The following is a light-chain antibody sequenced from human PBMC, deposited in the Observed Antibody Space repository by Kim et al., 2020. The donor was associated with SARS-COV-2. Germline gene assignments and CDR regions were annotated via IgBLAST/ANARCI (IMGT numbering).Light chain of an antibody. CDR1: SSNIGAGHD. CDR2: VNN. V-gene: IGLV1-40*01. J-gene: IGLJ2*01. CDR3: QSYDSSLGASL. Sequence: QSVLTQPPSVSGAPGQRVTISCTGSSSNIGAGHDVHWYQQIPGTAPKLLIYVNNNRPSGVPDRFSGSKSGTSASLAITGLQAEDEADYYCQSYDSSLGASLFGGGTQLTVL.